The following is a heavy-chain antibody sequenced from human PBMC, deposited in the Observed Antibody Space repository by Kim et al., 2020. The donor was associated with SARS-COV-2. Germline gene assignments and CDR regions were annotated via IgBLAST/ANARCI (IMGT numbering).Heavy chain of an antibody. J-gene: IGHJ6*02. CDR3: ARVSSSRSPLESYYYYYGMDV. Sequence: ASVKVSCKASGYTFTSYGISWVRQAPGQGLEWMGWISAYNGNTNYAQKLQGRVTMTTDTSTSTAYMELRSLRSDDTAVYYCARVSSSRSPLESYYYYYGMDVWGQGTTVTVSS. CDR1: GYTFTSYG. V-gene: IGHV1-18*04. D-gene: IGHD6-13*01. CDR2: ISAYNGNT.